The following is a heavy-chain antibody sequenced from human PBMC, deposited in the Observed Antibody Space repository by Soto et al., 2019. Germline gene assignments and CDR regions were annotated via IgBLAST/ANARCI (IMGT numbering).Heavy chain of an antibody. CDR2: ISGSGGST. CDR3: AKVATVTTSASYVVSYYYGMDV. J-gene: IGHJ6*02. Sequence: EVQLLESGGGLVQPGGSLRLSCAASGFTFSSYAMSWVRQAPGKGLEWVSAISGSGGSTYYADSVKGRFTISRDKSKNTLYLQMNSLRAEDTAVYYCAKVATVTTSASYVVSYYYGMDVWGQGTTVTVSS. V-gene: IGHV3-23*01. D-gene: IGHD4-17*01. CDR1: GFTFSSYA.